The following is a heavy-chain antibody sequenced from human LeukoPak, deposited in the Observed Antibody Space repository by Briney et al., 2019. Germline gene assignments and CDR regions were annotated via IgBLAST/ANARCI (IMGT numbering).Heavy chain of an antibody. CDR1: GLPISRFF. V-gene: IGHV4-4*09. CDR2: IYDGVPT. CDR3: VQPTGWPGFDY. J-gene: IGHJ4*02. D-gene: IGHD6-19*01. Sequence: SETLSLICTTSGLPISRFFWNWVRQPPGKGLEWIGNIYDGVPTFFNPSLKSRVTISVDTSKGQFSLQLASVTAADTAVYYCVQPTGWPGFDYWGQGILVTVSS.